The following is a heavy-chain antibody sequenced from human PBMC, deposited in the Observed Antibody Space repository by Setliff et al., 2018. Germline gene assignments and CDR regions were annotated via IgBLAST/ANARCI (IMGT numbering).Heavy chain of an antibody. CDR3: ATPRFGIIDAFDI. V-gene: IGHV1-24*01. J-gene: IGHJ3*02. D-gene: IGHD3-10*02. CDR1: GYTLTESS. CDR2: FDPEDGET. Sequence: ASVKVSCKVSGYTLTESSMHWVRQAPGKGLEWMGGFDPEDGETIYAQKFQGRVTITADTSTDTAYMELSSLRSEDTAVYYCATPRFGIIDAFDIWGQGTMVTVSS.